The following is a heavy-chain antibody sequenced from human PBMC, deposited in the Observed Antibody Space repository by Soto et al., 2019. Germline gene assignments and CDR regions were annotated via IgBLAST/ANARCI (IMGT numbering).Heavy chain of an antibody. CDR2: ISYDGSNK. D-gene: IGHD6-13*01. J-gene: IGHJ4*02. CDR1: GFTFSSYA. V-gene: IGHV3-30-3*01. CDR3: ARDKGSSWDLIYYFDY. Sequence: PGGSLRLSCAASGFTFSSYAMHWVRQAPGKGLEWVAVISYDGSNKYYADSVKGRFTISRDNSKNTLYLQMNSLRAEDTAVYYCARDKGSSWDLIYYFDYWGQGTLVTVSS.